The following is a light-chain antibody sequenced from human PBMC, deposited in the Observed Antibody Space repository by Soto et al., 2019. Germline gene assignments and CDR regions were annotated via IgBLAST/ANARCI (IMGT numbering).Light chain of an antibody. CDR2: DVN. J-gene: IGLJ1*01. CDR3: CSYACTFRSYV. V-gene: IGLV2-11*01. CDR1: SGDVGAFDY. Sequence: QSVLTQPRSVSGSPGQSVTFSCTGTSGDVGAFDYVSWVQQHPGKVPKLMIYDVNKRPSGVPDRFSGSKSGNTASLTISGLQAEDEADYYCCSYACTFRSYVFGTGTKVTVL.